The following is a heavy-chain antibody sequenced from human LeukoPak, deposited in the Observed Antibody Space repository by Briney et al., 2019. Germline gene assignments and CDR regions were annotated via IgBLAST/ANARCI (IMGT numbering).Heavy chain of an antibody. Sequence: PSETLSLTCAVYGGSFSGYYWSWIRQPPERGLEWIGSMYHTGSTYYNPSLKSRVTISVDTSKNQFSLKLSSVTAADTAVYYCARSEPMVRGVISYFDYWGQGTLVTVSS. D-gene: IGHD3-10*01. CDR3: ARSEPMVRGVISYFDY. V-gene: IGHV4-34*01. J-gene: IGHJ4*02. CDR2: MYHTGST. CDR1: GGSFSGYY.